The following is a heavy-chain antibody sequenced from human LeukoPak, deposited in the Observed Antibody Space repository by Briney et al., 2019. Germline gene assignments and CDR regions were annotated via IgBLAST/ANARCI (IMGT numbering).Heavy chain of an antibody. D-gene: IGHD7-27*01. V-gene: IGHV3-9*01. CDR2: ISWNSGSI. J-gene: IGHJ4*02. CDR3: AKDLAYRSWGLAFDY. Sequence: GGSLRLSCAASGFTFDDYAMHWVRQAPGKGLEWVSGISWNSGSIGYADSVKGRFTISRDNAKNSLYLQMNSLRAEDTALYYCAKDLAYRSWGLAFDYWGQGTLVTVSS. CDR1: GFTFDDYA.